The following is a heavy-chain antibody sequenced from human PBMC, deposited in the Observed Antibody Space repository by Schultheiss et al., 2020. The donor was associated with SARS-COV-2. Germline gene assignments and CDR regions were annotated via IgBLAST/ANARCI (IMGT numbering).Heavy chain of an antibody. J-gene: IGHJ4*02. D-gene: IGHD3-3*01. CDR3: ARVDYDFWSGYYVN. V-gene: IGHV4-59*12. CDR2: IYYSGST. CDR1: GGSFSGYY. Sequence: SETLSLTCAVYGGSFSGYYWSWIRQPPGKGLEWIGYIYYSGSTNYNPSLKSRVTISVDTSKNQFSLKLSSVTTADTAVYYCARVDYDFWSGYYVNWGQGTLVTVSS.